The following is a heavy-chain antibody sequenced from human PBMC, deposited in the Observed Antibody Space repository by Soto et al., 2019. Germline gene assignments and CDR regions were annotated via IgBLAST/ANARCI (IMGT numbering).Heavy chain of an antibody. J-gene: IGHJ6*03. CDR2: IKSKTDGGTT. CDR3: TTGITMVRGAVVYYYYMDV. D-gene: IGHD3-10*01. Sequence: GGSLRLSCAASGFTFSNAWMSWVRQAPGKGLEWVGRIKSKTDGGTTDYAAPVKGRFTISRDDSKNTLYLQMNSLKTEDTAVYYCTTGITMVRGAVVYYYYMDVWGKGTTVTVSS. V-gene: IGHV3-15*01. CDR1: GFTFSNAW.